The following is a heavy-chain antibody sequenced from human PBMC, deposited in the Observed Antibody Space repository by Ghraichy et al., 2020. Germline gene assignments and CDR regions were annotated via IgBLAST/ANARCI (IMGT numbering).Heavy chain of an antibody. CDR1: GYTLTELS. CDR3: ATPRHPFLELYRARGGGYYYGMDV. Sequence: ASVKVSCKVSGYTLTELSMHWVRQAPGKGLEWMGGFDPEDGETIYAQKFQGRVTMTEDTSTDTAYMELSSLRSEDTAVYYCATPRHPFLELYRARGGGYYYGMDVWGQGTTVTVSS. CDR2: FDPEDGET. D-gene: IGHD3-3*01. V-gene: IGHV1-24*01. J-gene: IGHJ6*02.